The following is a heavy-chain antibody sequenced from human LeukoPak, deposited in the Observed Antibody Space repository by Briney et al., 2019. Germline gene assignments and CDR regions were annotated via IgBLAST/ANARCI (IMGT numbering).Heavy chain of an antibody. Sequence: ASVKVSCKATGYTFTGYYMHWVRQAPGQGLEWMGWINPNSGGTNYAQKFQGRVTMTRDTSISTAYMELSRLRSDDTAVYYCARGRYSSGWYSVYWGQGTLVTVSS. CDR3: ARGRYSSGWYSVY. CDR2: INPNSGGT. V-gene: IGHV1-2*02. CDR1: GYTFTGYY. D-gene: IGHD6-19*01. J-gene: IGHJ4*02.